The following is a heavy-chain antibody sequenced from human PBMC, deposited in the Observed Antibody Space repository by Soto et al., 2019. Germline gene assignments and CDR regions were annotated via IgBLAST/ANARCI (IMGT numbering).Heavy chain of an antibody. V-gene: IGHV1-46*01. CDR2: INPSGGST. D-gene: IGHD3-22*01. J-gene: IGHJ4*02. Sequence: GASVKVSCKASGYTFTSYYMHWVRQAPGQGLEWMGIINPSGGSTSYAQKFQGRVTMTRDTSTSTVYMELSSLRSEDTAVYYCARDLGYYDSSGYPLDYWGQGTLVTGSA. CDR3: ARDLGYYDSSGYPLDY. CDR1: GYTFTSYY.